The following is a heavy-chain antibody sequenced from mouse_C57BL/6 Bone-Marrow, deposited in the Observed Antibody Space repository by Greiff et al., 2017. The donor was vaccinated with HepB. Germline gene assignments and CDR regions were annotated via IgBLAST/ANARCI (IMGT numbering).Heavy chain of an antibody. J-gene: IGHJ3*01. CDR2: IYPRSGNT. D-gene: IGHD1-1*01. CDR1: GYTFTSYG. V-gene: IGHV1-81*01. CDR3: ARDTYYYGSFAY. Sequence: VKLQESGAELARPGASVKLSCKASGYTFTSYGISWVKQRTGQGLEWIGEIYPRSGNTYYNEKFKGKATLTADKSSSTAYMELRSLTSEDSAVYFCARDTYYYGSFAYWGQGTLVTVSA.